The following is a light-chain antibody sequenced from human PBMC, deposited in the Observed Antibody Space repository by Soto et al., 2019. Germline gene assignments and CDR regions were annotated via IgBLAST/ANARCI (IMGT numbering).Light chain of an antibody. CDR2: EVS. J-gene: IGLJ2*01. CDR3: CSDAGRGVV. V-gene: IGLV2-23*02. CDR1: SSDVGSYNL. Sequence: QSALTQPASVSGSPGQSITISCTGTSSDVGSYNLVSWYQQHPGKAPKLMIYEVSKRPSGVSNRFSGSKSGNTASLTISGLQAEDEADYYCCSDAGRGVVFGGGTKLTVL.